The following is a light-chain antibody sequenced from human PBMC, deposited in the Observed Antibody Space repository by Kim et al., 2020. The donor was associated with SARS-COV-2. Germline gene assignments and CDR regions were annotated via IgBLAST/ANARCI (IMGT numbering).Light chain of an antibody. CDR1: GSNVVCSY. CDR2: TDN. Sequence: GQNGTNSESGIGSNVVCSYVSWYQHLPGTAPNLLIFTDNLRPSGVPYRFSGSKSGTSASLAISGLQSEDEADYYCEVWDDGLRGRMFGGGTKVTVL. V-gene: IGLV1-44*01. J-gene: IGLJ3*02. CDR3: EVWDDGLRGRM.